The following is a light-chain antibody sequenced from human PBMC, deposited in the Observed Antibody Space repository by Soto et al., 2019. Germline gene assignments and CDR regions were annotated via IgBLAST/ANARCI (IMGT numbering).Light chain of an antibody. J-gene: IGLJ1*01. CDR2: NVN. Sequence: QAVLIQPPSVSESPGQSATISCTGTSSDVGSYDYVSWYKHHPVTCPKPIIYNVNTRTSGVPHCYSGSPSGNTASLTISALHVEYEVDYSCRFYTSSGTLYVFGAGTKVTAL. CDR1: SSDVGSYDY. V-gene: IGLV2-18*01. CDR3: RFYTSSGTLYV.